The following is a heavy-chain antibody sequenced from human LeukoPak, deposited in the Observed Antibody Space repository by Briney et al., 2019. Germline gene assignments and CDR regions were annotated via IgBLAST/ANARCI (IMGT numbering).Heavy chain of an antibody. V-gene: IGHV1-69*05. CDR3: ARLDDFWSGSNY. J-gene: IGHJ4*02. CDR2: IIPIFGTA. Sequence: SVKVSCKASGGTFSSYAISWVRQAPRQGLEWMGRIIPIFGTANYAQKFQGRVTITTDESTSTAYMELSSLRSEDTAVYYCARLDDFWSGSNYWGQGTLVTVSS. CDR1: GGTFSSYA. D-gene: IGHD3-3*01.